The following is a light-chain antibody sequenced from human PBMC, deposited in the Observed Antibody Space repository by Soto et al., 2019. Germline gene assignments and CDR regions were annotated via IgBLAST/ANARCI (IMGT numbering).Light chain of an antibody. Sequence: QSALTQPASVSGSPGQSITVSCTGTSSDVGGYNYVSWYQQHPGKAPKLLIYEVSNRPSGVSNRFSGSKSGNTASLTISGLQAEDEGDYYWTLYAGISTPVFGGGTKLTVL. CDR1: SSDVGGYNY. CDR2: EVS. J-gene: IGLJ2*01. V-gene: IGLV2-14*01. CDR3: TLYAGISTPV.